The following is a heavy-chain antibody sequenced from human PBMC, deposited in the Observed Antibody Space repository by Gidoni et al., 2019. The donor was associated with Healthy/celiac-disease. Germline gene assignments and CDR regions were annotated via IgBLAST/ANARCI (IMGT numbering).Heavy chain of an antibody. CDR3: ARSPGYFDL. J-gene: IGHJ2*01. Sequence: QVQLQPWGAGLLTPSETLSLTCAVYGGSFSGYSWSWIRQPPGKGLEWIGEINHSGSTNYNPALKSRVTISVDTAKNQFSLKRSSVTAADTAVYYCARSPGYFDLWGRGTLVTVSS. V-gene: IGHV4-34*01. CDR2: INHSGST. CDR1: GGSFSGYS.